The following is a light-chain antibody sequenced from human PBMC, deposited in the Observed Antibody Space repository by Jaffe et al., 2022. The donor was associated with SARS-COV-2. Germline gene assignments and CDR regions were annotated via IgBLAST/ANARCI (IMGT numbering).Light chain of an antibody. J-gene: IGKJ1*01. CDR3: MQALQKVWT. Sequence: EIVMTQSPLSLPVTPGEPASISCRSSQSLLQSNGYNYLDWYLQKPGQSPQLLIYLGSSRASGVPDRFTGSGSGTDFTLKISRVEAEDVGVYYCMQALQKVWTFGQGTKVEIK. CDR2: LGS. CDR1: QSLLQSNGYNY. V-gene: IGKV2-28*01.